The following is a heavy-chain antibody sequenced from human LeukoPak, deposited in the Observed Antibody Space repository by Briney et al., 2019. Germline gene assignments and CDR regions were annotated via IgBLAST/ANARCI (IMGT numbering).Heavy chain of an antibody. CDR3: ARDYKAYYYDSILGY. J-gene: IGHJ4*02. V-gene: IGHV3-33*01. CDR2: IWYDGSNK. D-gene: IGHD3-22*01. CDR1: GFTLSSYG. Sequence: PGGSLRLSCAASGFTLSSYGMHWVRQAPGKGLEWVAVIWYDGSNKYYADSVKGRFTISRDNSKSTLYLQMNSLRAEDTAVYYCARDYKAYYYDSILGYWGQGTLVTVSS.